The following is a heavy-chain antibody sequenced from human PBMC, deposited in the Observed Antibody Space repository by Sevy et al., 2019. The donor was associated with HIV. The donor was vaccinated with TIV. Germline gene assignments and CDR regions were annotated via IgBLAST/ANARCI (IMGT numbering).Heavy chain of an antibody. D-gene: IGHD3-10*02. J-gene: IGHJ6*03. CDR2: ISAYNGNT. CDR3: AGLFSGYMDV. Sequence: ASVKVSCKASGYTFSNYAINWVRQAPGQGLEWMGWISAYNGNTNYAQNLQGRVTMTTDTSTSTAYMERRSLRSDDTAVYYCAGLFSGYMDVWGKGTTVTVSS. V-gene: IGHV1-18*01. CDR1: GYTFSNYA.